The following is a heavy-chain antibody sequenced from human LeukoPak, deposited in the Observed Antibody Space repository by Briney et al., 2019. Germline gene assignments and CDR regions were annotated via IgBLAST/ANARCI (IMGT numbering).Heavy chain of an antibody. J-gene: IGHJ4*02. Sequence: PSETLSLTCTVSGGSVSSNTYYWAWIRQPPGTGLEWIGSIYYSGTTSYNPSLKSRVTISVDTSKNHLSLKLSSVTAADTAVYYCARLLRPDYYGSGSHFDYWGQGALVTVSS. CDR3: ARLLRPDYYGSGSHFDY. CDR2: IYYSGTT. CDR1: GGSVSSNTYY. D-gene: IGHD3-10*01. V-gene: IGHV4-39*07.